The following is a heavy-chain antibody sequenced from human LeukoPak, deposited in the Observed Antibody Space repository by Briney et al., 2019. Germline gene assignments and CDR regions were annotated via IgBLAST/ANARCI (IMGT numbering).Heavy chain of an antibody. CDR1: GYTFTSYD. Sequence: ASVKVSCKASGYTFTSYDINWVRQATGQGLEWMGWMNPNRGNTGYAQKFQGRVTMTRNTAISTAYMELSSLRSEDTGVYYWARDFWSGYSPVYYYYGMDVWGQGTTVTVSS. CDR2: MNPNRGNT. V-gene: IGHV1-8*01. CDR3: ARDFWSGYSPVYYYYGMDV. J-gene: IGHJ6*02. D-gene: IGHD3-3*01.